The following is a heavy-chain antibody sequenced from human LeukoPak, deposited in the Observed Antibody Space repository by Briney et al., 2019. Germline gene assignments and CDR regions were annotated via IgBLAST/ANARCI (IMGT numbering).Heavy chain of an antibody. CDR3: ARYCSGASCYLGLDY. CDR1: GFTFNNYF. D-gene: IGHD2-2*01. CDR2: ISGSAGST. V-gene: IGHV3-23*01. Sequence: GGSLRLSCAASGFTFNNYFMTWVRQAPGKGLEWVSSISGSAGSTYYADFVKGLFTISRDNSRNTLYLQMNSLRADDTAVYYCARYCSGASCYLGLDYWGQGTLVTVSS. J-gene: IGHJ4*02.